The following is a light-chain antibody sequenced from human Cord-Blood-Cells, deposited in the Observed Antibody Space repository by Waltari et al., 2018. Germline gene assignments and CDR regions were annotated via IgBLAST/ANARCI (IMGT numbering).Light chain of an antibody. J-gene: IGKJ1*01. CDR1: QSISSW. V-gene: IGKV1-5*01. CDR3: QQYNSYSWT. Sequence: DIQMTQSPSTLSASVGDRVTITCRASQSISSWLAWYQQKPGKAPKLLIYDASSLESGVPSRCSGSGSGTELTLTISSLQPDDFATYYCQQYNSYSWTFGQGTKVEIK. CDR2: DAS.